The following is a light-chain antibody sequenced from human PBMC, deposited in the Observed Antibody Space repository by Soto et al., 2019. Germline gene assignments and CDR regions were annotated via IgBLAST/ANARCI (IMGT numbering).Light chain of an antibody. J-gene: IGKJ1*01. V-gene: IGKV3-15*01. CDR3: QQYHNWPPWT. Sequence: EIVMTQSPATLSVSPGERATLSCRASQSVSSNLAWYQQKPGQAPRLLIYGASTRATGIPARFSGSGSGTEFTLTISSLQSEDFAGYYCQQYHNWPPWTFGQVTKVEIK. CDR2: GAS. CDR1: QSVSSN.